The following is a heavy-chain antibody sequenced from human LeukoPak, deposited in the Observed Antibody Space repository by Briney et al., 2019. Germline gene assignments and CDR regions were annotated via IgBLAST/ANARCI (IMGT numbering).Heavy chain of an antibody. CDR3: ARDRTNRGLFDY. Sequence: SETLSLTCTVSGYSITSGYYWGWIRQPPGKGLEWIGSIYHSGSTYYNPSLKSRVTISVDTSKNQFSLKLSSVTAADTAVYYCARDRTNRGLFDYWGQGTLVTVSS. D-gene: IGHD1-1*01. J-gene: IGHJ4*02. CDR2: IYHSGST. V-gene: IGHV4-38-2*02. CDR1: GYSITSGYY.